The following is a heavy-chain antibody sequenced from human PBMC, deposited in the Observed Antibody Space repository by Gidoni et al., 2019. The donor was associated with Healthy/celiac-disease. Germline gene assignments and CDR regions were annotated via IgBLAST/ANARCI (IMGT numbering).Heavy chain of an antibody. CDR2: IYYSGST. D-gene: IGHD3-10*01. V-gene: IGHV4-39*01. Sequence: QLQLQESGPGLVKPSETLSLTCTVSGGPISSSSYYWGWIRQPPGKGLEWIGSIYYSGSTYYNPSLKSRVTISVDTSKNQFSLKLSSVTAADTAVYYCARITMVRGVIYYWGQGTLVTVSS. CDR1: GGPISSSSYY. CDR3: ARITMVRGVIYY. J-gene: IGHJ4*02.